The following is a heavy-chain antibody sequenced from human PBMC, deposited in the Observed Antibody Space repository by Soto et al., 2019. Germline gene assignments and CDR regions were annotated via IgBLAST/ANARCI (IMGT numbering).Heavy chain of an antibody. CDR3: ARDLAAGAVTRPNWAAT. V-gene: IGHV4-34*01. CDR1: GGSFSGYY. J-gene: IGHJ5*02. D-gene: IGHD6-13*01. CDR2: INHSGST. Sequence: PSETLSLTCAVYGGSFSGYYWSWIRQPPGKGLEWIGEINHSGSTNYNPSLKSRATISVDTSKNQFSLKLTSVTAADTAVYYCARDLAAGAVTRPNWAATWGPVNQV.